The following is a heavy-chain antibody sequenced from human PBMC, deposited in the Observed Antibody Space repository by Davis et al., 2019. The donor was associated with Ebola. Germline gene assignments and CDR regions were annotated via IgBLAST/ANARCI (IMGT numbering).Heavy chain of an antibody. Sequence: AASVKVSCKASGYTFTSYAMHWVRQAPGQRLEWMGWINAGNGNTKYSQKFQERVTITRDMSTSTAYMELSSLRSEDTAVYYCARDRPLDFFFGDYYGMDVWGQGTTVTVSS. CDR1: GYTFTSYA. CDR2: INAGNGNT. CDR3: ARDRPLDFFFGDYYGMDV. J-gene: IGHJ6*02. V-gene: IGHV1-3*01. D-gene: IGHD3-16*01.